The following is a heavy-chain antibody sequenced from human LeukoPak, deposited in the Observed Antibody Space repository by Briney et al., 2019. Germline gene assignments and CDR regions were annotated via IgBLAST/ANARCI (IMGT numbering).Heavy chain of an antibody. J-gene: IGHJ4*02. CDR1: GFTFDDYA. CDR2: ISWNSGSI. V-gene: IGHV3-9*01. CDR3: VVATLREFDY. Sequence: PGGSLRLSCAASGFTFDDYAMHWVRHAPGKGLEWVSGISWNSGSIGYADSVKGRFTISRDNAKNSLYLQMNSLRAEDTALYYCVVATLREFDYWGQGTLVTVSS. D-gene: IGHD5-12*01.